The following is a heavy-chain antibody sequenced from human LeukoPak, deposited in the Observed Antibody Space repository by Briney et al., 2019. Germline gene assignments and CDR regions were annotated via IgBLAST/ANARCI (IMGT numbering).Heavy chain of an antibody. CDR3: ARVLIQTYYYDSSGFIYFQH. CDR1: GGSISSSSYY. D-gene: IGHD3-22*01. V-gene: IGHV4-39*07. Sequence: SETLSLTCTASGGSISSSSYYWGWIRQPPGKGLEWIGSIYYSGSTYYNPSLKSRVTISVDTSKNQFSLKLSSVTAADTAVYYCARVLIQTYYYDSSGFIYFQHWGQGTLVTVSS. J-gene: IGHJ1*01. CDR2: IYYSGST.